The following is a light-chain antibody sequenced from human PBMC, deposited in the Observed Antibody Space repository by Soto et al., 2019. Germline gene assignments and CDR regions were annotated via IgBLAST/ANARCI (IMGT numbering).Light chain of an antibody. CDR1: SSDVGGYNY. CDR2: DVS. CDR3: SSYTSSSTRV. J-gene: IGLJ1*01. Sequence: QSVLTQPASVSGSPGQSITISCTGTSSDVGGYNYVSWYQQHPGKAPKLMLYDVSDRPSGVSNRLSGSKSGNTASLAISGLQAEDEADYYCSSYTSSSTRVFGTGTKLTVL. V-gene: IGLV2-14*01.